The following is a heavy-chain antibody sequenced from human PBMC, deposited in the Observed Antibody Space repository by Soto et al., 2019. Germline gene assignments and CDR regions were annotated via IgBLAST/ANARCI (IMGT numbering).Heavy chain of an antibody. D-gene: IGHD6-19*01. CDR2: IYSGGTT. V-gene: IGHV3-66*01. J-gene: IGHJ4*02. Sequence: GSLRLSCAASGFDVSVNYMSWVRQAPGKGLEWVSIIYSGGTTDYADSVKGRFTISRDNSKNTMYLQMNSLRAEDTAVYYCARDGPYSSAYYVDYFWGQGTLVTVSS. CDR1: GFDVSVNY. CDR3: ARDGPYSSAYYVDYF.